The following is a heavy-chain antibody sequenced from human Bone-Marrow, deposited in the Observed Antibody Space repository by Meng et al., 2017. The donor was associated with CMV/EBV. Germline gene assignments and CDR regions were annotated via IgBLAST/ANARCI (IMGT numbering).Heavy chain of an antibody. CDR1: FTFRCYR. CDR2: ISSLSSYR. J-gene: IGHJ4*02. D-gene: IGHD3-22*01. V-gene: IGHV3-21*01. CDR3: ARDGGSVSMIVVANYFDY. Sequence: FTFRCYRMNWVRQAPGKGLEWVSSISSLSSYRYYADSVKGRFTISRDNAKNSLYLQMNSLRAEDTAVYYCARDGGSVSMIVVANYFDYWGQGTLVTVSS.